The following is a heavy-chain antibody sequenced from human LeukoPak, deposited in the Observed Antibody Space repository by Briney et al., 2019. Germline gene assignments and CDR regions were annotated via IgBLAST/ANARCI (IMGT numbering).Heavy chain of an antibody. CDR2: TYYRSKWYN. D-gene: IGHD3-10*01. CDR3: ARGSRSAGSGSYYDFDY. J-gene: IGHJ4*02. Sequence: SQTLSLTRAISGDSVSTNSATWNWIRQSPSRGLEWLGRTYYRSKWYNDYAVSVKSRVTINPDTSKNQFSLQLNSVTPEDTAVYYCARGSRSAGSGSYYDFDYWGQGTLVTVSS. V-gene: IGHV6-1*01. CDR1: GDSVSTNSAT.